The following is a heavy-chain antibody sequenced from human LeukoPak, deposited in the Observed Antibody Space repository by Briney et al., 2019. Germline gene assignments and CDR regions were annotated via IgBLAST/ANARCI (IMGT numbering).Heavy chain of an antibody. CDR2: IIPIFATT. V-gene: IGHV1-69*05. CDR3: ARKGDGYNFGY. Sequence: ASVKVSCKASGGTFSSYGVSWVRQAPGQGLEWMGGIIPIFATTNYAQRFQDRVTITTDESADTVYMELSSLRSEDTAVYYCARKGDGYNFGYWGQGTLVTVSS. CDR1: GGTFSSYG. J-gene: IGHJ4*02. D-gene: IGHD5-24*01.